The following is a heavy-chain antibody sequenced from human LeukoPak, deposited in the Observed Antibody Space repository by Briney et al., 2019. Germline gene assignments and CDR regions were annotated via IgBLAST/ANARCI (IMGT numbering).Heavy chain of an antibody. CDR1: GGSMRSHY. D-gene: IGHD3-16*01. CDR2: IYYSGNT. J-gene: IGHJ3*02. CDR3: ARENLGARASDI. Sequence: SESLTLTCSVSGGSMRSHYWSWIRKSPGKGLELIGYIYYSGNTNYNPSLKSRDTISVDTSKNQFSLMLRSVTAADTAVYYCARENLGARASDILGQRTMVTVSS. V-gene: IGHV4-59*11.